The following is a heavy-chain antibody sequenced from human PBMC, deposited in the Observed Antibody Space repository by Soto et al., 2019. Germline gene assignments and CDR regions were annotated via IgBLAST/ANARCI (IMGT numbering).Heavy chain of an antibody. CDR1: GGSFSGYY. J-gene: IGHJ5*02. CDR2: INHSGST. Sequence: ETLSLTCAVYGGSFSGYYWSWIRQPPGKGLEWIGEINHSGSTNYNPSLKSRVTISVDTSKNQFSLKLSSVTAADTAVYYCARGGPTGIAAAATGWFDPWGQGTLVTVSS. V-gene: IGHV4-34*01. CDR3: ARGGPTGIAAAATGWFDP. D-gene: IGHD6-13*01.